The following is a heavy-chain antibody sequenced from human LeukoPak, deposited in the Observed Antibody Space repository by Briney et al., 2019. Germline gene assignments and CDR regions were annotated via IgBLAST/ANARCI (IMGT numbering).Heavy chain of an antibody. CDR3: VHSDLDY. J-gene: IGHJ4*02. V-gene: IGHV1-2*02. CDR1: GYTFTGYY. Sequence: ASVTVSCKASGYTFTGYYMHWVRQAPGQGLEWMGWINPNTGGTNYAQKFQGRVTITRDTSISTAYMDLSRLRADDTAVCYCVHSDLDYWGQGPLVTVSS. D-gene: IGHD2-21*01. CDR2: INPNTGGT.